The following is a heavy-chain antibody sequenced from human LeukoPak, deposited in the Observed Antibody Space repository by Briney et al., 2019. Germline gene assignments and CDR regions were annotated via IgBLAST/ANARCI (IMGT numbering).Heavy chain of an antibody. CDR3: ARSRPTYYDFWRGYYGLFDY. V-gene: IGHV4-34*01. CDR2: INHSGST. D-gene: IGHD3-3*01. CDR1: GGSFSGYY. J-gene: IGHJ4*02. Sequence: KPSETLSLTCAVYGGSFSGYYWSWIRQPPGKGLEWIGEINHSGSTNYNPSLKSRVTISVDTSKNQFSLKLSSVTAADTAVYYCARSRPTYYDFWRGYYGLFDYWGQGTLVTVSS.